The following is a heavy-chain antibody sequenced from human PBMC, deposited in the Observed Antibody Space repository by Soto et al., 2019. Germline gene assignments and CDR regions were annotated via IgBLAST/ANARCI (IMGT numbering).Heavy chain of an antibody. D-gene: IGHD5-12*01. CDR1: GGTFSSYA. V-gene: IGHV1-69*01. CDR3: ARGGVATILGGDYFDY. J-gene: IGHJ4*02. CDR2: IIPIFGTA. Sequence: QVQLVQSGAEVKKPGSSVKVSCKASGGTFSSYAISWVRQAPGQGLEWMGGIIPIFGTANYAQKFQGRVTITADESTSTAYMELSRVRSEDTAVYYCARGGVATILGGDYFDYWGQGTLVTVSS.